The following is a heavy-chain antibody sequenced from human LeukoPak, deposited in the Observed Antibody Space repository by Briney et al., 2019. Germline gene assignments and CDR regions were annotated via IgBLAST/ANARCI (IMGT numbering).Heavy chain of an antibody. CDR1: GFTVSSNY. CDR2: IYSGGST. D-gene: IGHD6-19*01. CDR3: ARDPHSSGWPTYGMDV. V-gene: IGHV3-66*01. J-gene: IGHJ6*02. Sequence: GGSLRLSCAASGFTVSSNYMSWVRQAPGKGLEWVSVIYSGGSTYYADSVKGGFTISRDNSKNTLYLQMNSLRAEDTAAYYCARDPHSSGWPTYGMDVWGQGTTVTVSS.